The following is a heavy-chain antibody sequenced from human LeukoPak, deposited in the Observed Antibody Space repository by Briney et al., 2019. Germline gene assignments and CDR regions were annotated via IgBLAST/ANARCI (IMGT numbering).Heavy chain of an antibody. CDR2: IKQDGSEK. V-gene: IGHV3-7*01. CDR1: GFTFSSYW. J-gene: IGHJ6*03. Sequence: GGSLRLSCAASGFTFSSYWMSWVRRAPGKGLEWVANIKQDGSEKYYVDSVKGRFTISRDNAKSSLYLQMNSLRAEDTAVYYCARTAANHYYYYYMDVWGKGTTVTVSS. CDR3: ARTAANHYYYYYMDV. D-gene: IGHD2-15*01.